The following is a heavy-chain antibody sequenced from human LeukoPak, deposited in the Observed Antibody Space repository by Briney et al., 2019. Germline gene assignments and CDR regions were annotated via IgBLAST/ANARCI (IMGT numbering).Heavy chain of an antibody. J-gene: IGHJ4*02. D-gene: IGHD3-16*01. V-gene: IGHV3-23*01. CDR1: RFTFSTYA. CDR3: ASPLSRGIQYYGF. Sequence: GGSLRLSCAASRFTFSTYAMAWVRQAPGKGLEWVSAISGTGDSTYYADSVKGRFTISRDNSKNTLYLQMNSLRVEDTAVYYCASPLSRGIQYYGFWGQGTLVTVSS. CDR2: ISGTGDST.